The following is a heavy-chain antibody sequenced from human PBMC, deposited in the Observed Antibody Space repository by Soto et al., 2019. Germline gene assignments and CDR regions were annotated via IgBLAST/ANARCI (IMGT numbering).Heavy chain of an antibody. D-gene: IGHD3-22*01. Sequence: GASVKVSCKASRGTFSSYAISWVRQAPGQGLEWMGGIIPIFGTANYAQKFQGRVTITADESTSTAYMELSSLRSEDTAVYYCARPRLPYYYDSSGYYFAFEIWGQGTMVIVSS. CDR3: ARPRLPYYYDSSGYYFAFEI. V-gene: IGHV1-69*13. J-gene: IGHJ3*02. CDR1: RGTFSSYA. CDR2: IIPIFGTA.